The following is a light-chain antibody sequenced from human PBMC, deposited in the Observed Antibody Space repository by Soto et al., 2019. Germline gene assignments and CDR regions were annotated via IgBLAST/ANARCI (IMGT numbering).Light chain of an antibody. V-gene: IGLV4-69*01. CDR1: SGHSTYS. J-gene: IGLJ3*02. Sequence: QSVLTQSPSASASLGASVKLTCTLSSGHSTYSIAWHQQQSEKGPRFLMKINSDGSHSKGDGFFDRFSGSSSGAERHLTIASLQSEEKDDYDCQSLGNGIQVFSGGTKLTVL. CDR2: INSDGSH. CDR3: QSLGNGIQV.